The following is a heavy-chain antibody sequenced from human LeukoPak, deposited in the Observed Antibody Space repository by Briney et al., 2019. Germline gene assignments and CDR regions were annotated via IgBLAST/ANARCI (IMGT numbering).Heavy chain of an antibody. CDR2: INPNSGGT. J-gene: IGHJ5*02. Sequence: TVKVSCKASGYTFTGYYMHWVRQAPGQGLDWMGWINPNSGGTNYAQKFQGRVTMTRDTSISTAYMELSRLGSDDTAVYCCARGFIGVMVASGWFDPWGQGTLVTVSS. CDR3: ARGFIGVMVASGWFDP. V-gene: IGHV1-2*02. D-gene: IGHD3-10*01. CDR1: GYTFTGYY.